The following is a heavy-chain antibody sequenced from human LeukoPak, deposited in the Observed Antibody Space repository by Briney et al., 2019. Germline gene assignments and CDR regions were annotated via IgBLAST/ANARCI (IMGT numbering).Heavy chain of an antibody. V-gene: IGHV3-11*04. CDR2: ISRSENTI. CDR3: ARVGASGWYLDY. CDR1: GFTFSDYY. J-gene: IGHJ4*02. Sequence: GGSLRLSCAASGFTFSDYYMSWIRQAPGKGLEWVSYISRSENTIYYADSVKGRFTISRDNAKNSLYLQMNILRAEDTGLYYGARVGASGWYLDYWGQGTLVTVSS. D-gene: IGHD6-19*01.